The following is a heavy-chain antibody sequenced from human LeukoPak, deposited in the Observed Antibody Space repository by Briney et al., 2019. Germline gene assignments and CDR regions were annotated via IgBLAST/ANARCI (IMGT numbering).Heavy chain of an antibody. J-gene: IGHJ2*01. D-gene: IGHD3-10*01. CDR2: IKCDGSEK. CDR1: GFTFSSSW. CDR3: AKDRRHTVSGGYFDL. V-gene: IGHV3-52*01. Sequence: GGSLRLSCAASGFTFSSSWMHWVCQAPEKGLEWVADIKCDGSEKYYVDSVKGRFTISRDNAKNSLYLQMNSLRAGDTALYYCAKDRRHTVSGGYFDLWGRGTLVIVSS.